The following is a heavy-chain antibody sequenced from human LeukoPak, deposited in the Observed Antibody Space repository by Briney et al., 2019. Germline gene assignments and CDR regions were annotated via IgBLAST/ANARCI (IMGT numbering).Heavy chain of an antibody. D-gene: IGHD2-2*01. J-gene: IGHJ5*02. Sequence: SETLSLTCTVSGGSISSGGYYWSWIRQHPGKGLEWIGYIYYSGSTYYNPSLKSRVTISVDTSKNQFSLKLSSVTAADTAVYYCARASKKVLGYCSSTSCYLGRRWSDPWGQGTLVTVSS. CDR2: IYYSGST. CDR3: ARASKKVLGYCSSTSCYLGRRWSDP. CDR1: GGSISSGGYY. V-gene: IGHV4-31*03.